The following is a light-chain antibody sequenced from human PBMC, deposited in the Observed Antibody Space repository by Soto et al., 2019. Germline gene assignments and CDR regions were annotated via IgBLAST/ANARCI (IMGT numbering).Light chain of an antibody. CDR2: EVS. CDR1: SSDVGGYNY. CDR3: SSYTSSSTLV. Sequence: QSVLTQPASVSGSPGQSITISCTGTSSDVGGYNYVSWYQQHPGIAPKLMISEVSNRSSGVSNRFSGSKSGNTASLTISGLQAEDEADYYCSSYTSSSTLVFGGGTKVTVL. V-gene: IGLV2-14*01. J-gene: IGLJ2*01.